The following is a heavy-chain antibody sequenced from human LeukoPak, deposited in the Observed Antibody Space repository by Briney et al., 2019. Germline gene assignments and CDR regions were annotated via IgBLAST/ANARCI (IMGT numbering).Heavy chain of an antibody. CDR3: ATDGNFDL. Sequence: PSETLSLTCTVSGGSISTYYWSWIRQPPGKGLEWIGYVYYSGSTNYNPSLRSRVTISVDTSKNQFSLKLSSVTAADTAVYYCATDGNFDLWGRGTLVTVSS. CDR1: GGSISTYY. J-gene: IGHJ2*01. D-gene: IGHD1-26*01. CDR2: VYYSGST. V-gene: IGHV4-59*01.